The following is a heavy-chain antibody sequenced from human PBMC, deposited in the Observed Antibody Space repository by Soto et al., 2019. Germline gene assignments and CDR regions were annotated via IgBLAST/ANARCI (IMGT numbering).Heavy chain of an antibody. CDR1: GGSISSYY. CDR3: ATGSRYSGRIDY. V-gene: IGHV4-59*01. D-gene: IGHD1-26*01. Sequence: SETLSLTCTVSGGSISSYYWSWIRQPPGKGLEWIGYIYYSGSTNYNPSLKSRVTISVDTSKNQFSLKLSSLRSEDTAVYYCATGSRYSGRIDYWGQGTLVTVSS. CDR2: IYYSGST. J-gene: IGHJ4*02.